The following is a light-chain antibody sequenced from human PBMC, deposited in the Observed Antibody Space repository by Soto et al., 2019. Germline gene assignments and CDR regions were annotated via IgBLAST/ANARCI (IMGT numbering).Light chain of an antibody. J-gene: IGKJ3*01. CDR2: GAS. CDR3: HRYFSSPQA. V-gene: IGKV3-20*01. CDR1: QSVTRSF. Sequence: EIVLTQSPGTLSLSPGERVTLSCRASQSVTRSFLAWYQQKPGQAPRLLIYGASSRATGIPDRFSGSWSGTDFTLTISRLEPEDFAVYYWHRYFSSPQAFGPGTKVDSK.